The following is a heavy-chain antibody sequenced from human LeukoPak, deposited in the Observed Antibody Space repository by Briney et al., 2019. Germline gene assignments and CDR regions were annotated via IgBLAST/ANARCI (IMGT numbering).Heavy chain of an antibody. CDR2: ISSSSSYI. CDR3: ARVGSRRTTALDY. J-gene: IGHJ4*02. Sequence: GGSLRLSCAASGFTFSSYSMNWVRQAPGKGLEWVSSISSSSSYIYYADSVKGRFTISRDNAKNSLYLQMNSLRAEDTAVYYCARVGSRRTTALDYWGQGTLVTVSS. CDR1: GFTFSSYS. V-gene: IGHV3-21*01. D-gene: IGHD4-17*01.